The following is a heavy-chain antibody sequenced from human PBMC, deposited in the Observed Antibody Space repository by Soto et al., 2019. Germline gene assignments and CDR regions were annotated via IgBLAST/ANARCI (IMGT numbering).Heavy chain of an antibody. CDR3: ARAFGSSMPSLY. D-gene: IGHD2-2*01. CDR1: GGSISNYY. Sequence: SETQSLTCTVSGGSISNYYWSWIRQPPGKGLEWIGYIYDSGSTVYNPSLKSGVTISLDISKNQFSLGLGSVTAADTAVYYCARAFGSSMPSLYWGQGTLVPGSP. CDR2: IYDSGST. J-gene: IGHJ4*02. V-gene: IGHV4-59*01.